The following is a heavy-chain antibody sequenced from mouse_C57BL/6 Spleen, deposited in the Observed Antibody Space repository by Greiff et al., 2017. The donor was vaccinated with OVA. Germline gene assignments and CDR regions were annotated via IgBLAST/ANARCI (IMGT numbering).Heavy chain of an antibody. J-gene: IGHJ2*01. CDR1: GFTFSSYT. V-gene: IGHV5-9*01. D-gene: IGHD2-3*01. CDR2: ISGGGGNT. Sequence: EVKLMESGGGLVKPGGSLKLSCAASGFTFSSYTMSWVRQTPEKRLEWVATISGGGGNTYYPDSVQGRFTISRDNSKNTLSLQMSSLRSEDTALYYCARRDDGSDFDYWGQGTTLTVSS. CDR3: ARRDDGSDFDY.